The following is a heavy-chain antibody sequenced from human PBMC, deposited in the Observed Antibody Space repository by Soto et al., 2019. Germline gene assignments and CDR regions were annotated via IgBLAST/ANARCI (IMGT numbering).Heavy chain of an antibody. J-gene: IGHJ4*02. CDR2: ISGSGGRI. V-gene: IGHV3-23*02. D-gene: IGHD6-19*01. Sequence: EVQLLESGGGLVQPAGSLRLSCAASGFTFYRYDMFWVRQTPRRGLEWVSFISGSGGRIEYGDFVRGRFTASRDNAEDTLSLQMNTLASDDTGVYYCVRRGSETGWYFDQWGQGTLVVVSS. CDR3: VRRGSETGWYFDQ. CDR1: GFTFYRYD.